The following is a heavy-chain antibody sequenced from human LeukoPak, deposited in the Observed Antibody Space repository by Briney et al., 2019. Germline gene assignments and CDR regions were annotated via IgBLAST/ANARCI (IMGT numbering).Heavy chain of an antibody. CDR2: ISAYNGNT. V-gene: IGHV1-18*01. CDR3: ARDVQNSSSWLLYYYYYYGMDV. J-gene: IGHJ6*02. Sequence: ASVKVSFKASGYTFTSYGISWVRQAPGQGLEWMGWISAYNGNTNYAQKLQGRVTMTTDTSTSTAYMELRSLRSDDTAVYYCARDVQNSSSWLLYYYYYYGMDVWGQGTTVTVSS. D-gene: IGHD6-13*01. CDR1: GYTFTSYG.